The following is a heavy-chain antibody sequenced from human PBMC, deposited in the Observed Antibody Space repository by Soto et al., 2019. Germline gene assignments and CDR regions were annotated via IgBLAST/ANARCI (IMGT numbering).Heavy chain of an antibody. J-gene: IGHJ5*02. D-gene: IGHD3-10*01. V-gene: IGHV4-39*01. CDR3: ARGAALLWFGELHVNWFDP. CDR1: GGSISSSSYY. CDR2: IYYSGST. Sequence: PSETLSLTCTVSGGSISSSSYYWGWIRQPPGKGLEWIGSIYYSGSTYYNPSLKSRVTISVDTSKNQFSLKLNSVTAADTAVYYCARGAALLWFGELHVNWFDPWGQGTLVTVSS.